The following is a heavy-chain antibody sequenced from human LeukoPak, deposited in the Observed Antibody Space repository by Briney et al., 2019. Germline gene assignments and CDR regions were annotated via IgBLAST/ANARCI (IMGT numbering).Heavy chain of an antibody. Sequence: SETLSLTCTVSGGSFSNGLSYWSWIRQPAGKGLEWIGLFYSNENIYYNPSLKSRVTMSVDTSKNQFSLKLSSVTAADTAVYYCARFSSIAAAFDYWGQGTLVTVSS. CDR3: ARFSSIAAAFDY. V-gene: IGHV4-61*10. D-gene: IGHD6-13*01. CDR2: FYSNENI. CDR1: GGSFSNGLSY. J-gene: IGHJ4*02.